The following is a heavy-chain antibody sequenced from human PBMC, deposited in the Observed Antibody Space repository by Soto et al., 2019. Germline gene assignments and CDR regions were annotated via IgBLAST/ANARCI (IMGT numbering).Heavy chain of an antibody. CDR2: LNGGGSNT. CDR3: AKDKDGVITRSHFDY. Sequence: EGQLLQSGGGLVQPGGSLRLSCTGSGFIFSSYAMSWVRQAPGKGLEWISGLNGGGSNTLYADSVKGRFTISRDNFKNTRYLQMNSLRAEDTAVYYCAKDKDGVITRSHFDYWGQGNLVTVSS. D-gene: IGHD3-22*01. CDR1: GFIFSSYA. J-gene: IGHJ4*02. V-gene: IGHV3-23*01.